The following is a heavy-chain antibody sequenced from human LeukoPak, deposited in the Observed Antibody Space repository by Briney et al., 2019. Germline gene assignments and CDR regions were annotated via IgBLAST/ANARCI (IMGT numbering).Heavy chain of an antibody. CDR1: GFTFSDYY. J-gene: IGHJ4*02. CDR2: ISSSGNIV. CDR3: ASFQWLRYFDF. V-gene: IGHV3-11*01. Sequence: GGSLRLACAASGFTFSDYYMSWIRQAPGKGLEWVSYISSSGNIVYYTDSVKGRFTISRDNAKNSLFLQMNSLRAEDTAVYFCASFQWLRYFDFWGQGTLVTVSS. D-gene: IGHD5-12*01.